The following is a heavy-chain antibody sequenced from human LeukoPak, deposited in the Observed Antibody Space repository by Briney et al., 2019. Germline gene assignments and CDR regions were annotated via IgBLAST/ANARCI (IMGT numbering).Heavy chain of an antibody. CDR2: ISSSSSFI. V-gene: IGHV3-21*01. CDR1: GFTFSNYN. J-gene: IGHJ4*02. CDR3: ARDSGIYSGSYYYFNY. D-gene: IGHD1-26*01. Sequence: GGSLRLSCAASGFTFSNYNMNWVRQAPGKGLEWVSSISSSSSFIYYADSVKGRFTISRDNAKNSMYLQMNSLRADDTAVYYCARDSGIYSGSYYYFNYWGQGTLVTVSS.